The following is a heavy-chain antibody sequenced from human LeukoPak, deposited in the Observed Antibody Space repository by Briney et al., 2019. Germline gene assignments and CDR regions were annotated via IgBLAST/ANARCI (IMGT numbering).Heavy chain of an antibody. J-gene: IGHJ4*02. V-gene: IGHV3-15*01. CDR1: GFTFSNAW. CDR3: TTVGSAWNFDY. Sequence: GGSLRLSCAAPGFTFSNAWMTWVRQAPGKGLEWVARVKSKRDGGTIDYAAPVKGRFTISRDDSKDTLYLQMNSLEIEDAAVYYCTTVGSAWNFDYWGQGTPVTVSS. D-gene: IGHD6-25*01. CDR2: VKSKRDGGTI.